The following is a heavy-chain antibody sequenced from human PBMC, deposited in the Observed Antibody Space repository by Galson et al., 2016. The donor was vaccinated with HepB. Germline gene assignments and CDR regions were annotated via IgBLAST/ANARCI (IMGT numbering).Heavy chain of an antibody. CDR3: ARTQLHYTIFNGYFPPYFDY. CDR1: GGSISGFY. CDR2: IYDTGST. V-gene: IGHV4-59*01. D-gene: IGHD3-9*01. J-gene: IGHJ4*02. Sequence: SETLSLTCTVSGGSISGFYWSWIRQPPGKGLEWIGFIYDTGSTKYNTSLKSRVVISVDTSKNQFSLQLSSLTTADTAVYYCARTQLHYTIFNGYFPPYFDYGGQGTLVTVSS.